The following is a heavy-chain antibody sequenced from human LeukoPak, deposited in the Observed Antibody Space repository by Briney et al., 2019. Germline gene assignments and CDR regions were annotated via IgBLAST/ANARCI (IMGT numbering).Heavy chain of an antibody. V-gene: IGHV4-39*01. CDR1: GGSIRLSSYY. D-gene: IGHD4-17*01. Sequence: SETLSLTCSVSGGSIRLSSYYWGWIRQPPGKGPEWIVSIYYSGSTYYTPSLKSRVTISMDTSKNQFSLKLTSVTAADTAVYYCARVGPDYGDYYFDYWGQGTLVTVSS. J-gene: IGHJ4*02. CDR2: IYYSGST. CDR3: ARVGPDYGDYYFDY.